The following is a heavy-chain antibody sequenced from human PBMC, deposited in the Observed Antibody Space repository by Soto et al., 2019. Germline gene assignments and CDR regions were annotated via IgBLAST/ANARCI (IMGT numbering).Heavy chain of an antibody. Sequence: EVQLVESGGGLVQPGRSLRLSCAASGFTFDDYAMHWVRQVPGKGLEWVSGINWNSGSIGYGDSVKGRFAISRDNAKNSLHLQMNSLSAEETAFYYCVKDESINWYSGHFRHWGQGTLVTVPS. J-gene: IGHJ1*01. D-gene: IGHD6-13*01. CDR1: GFTFDDYA. V-gene: IGHV3-9*01. CDR2: INWNSGSI. CDR3: VKDESINWYSGHFRH.